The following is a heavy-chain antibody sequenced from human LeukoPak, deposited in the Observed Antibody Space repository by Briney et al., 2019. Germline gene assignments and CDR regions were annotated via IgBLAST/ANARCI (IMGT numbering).Heavy chain of an antibody. CDR3: ARDRVELQVEYFQH. CDR1: GFTFSSYA. D-gene: IGHD1-7*01. Sequence: GGSLRLSCAASGFTFSSYAMSWVRQAPGKGLEWVSAISGSGGSTYYADSVKGRFTISRDNAKNSLYLQMNSLRAEDTAVYYCARDRVELQVEYFQHWGQGTLVTVSS. J-gene: IGHJ1*01. V-gene: IGHV3-23*01. CDR2: ISGSGGST.